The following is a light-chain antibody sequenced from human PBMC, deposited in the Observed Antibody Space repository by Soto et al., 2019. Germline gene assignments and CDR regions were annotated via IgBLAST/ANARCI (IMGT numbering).Light chain of an antibody. CDR1: QSIGSW. V-gene: IGKV1-5*03. CDR2: KAT. CDR3: QQYSDFQYT. J-gene: IGKJ2*01. Sequence: DIQMTQSPSTLSSSVGDGVTLTCRASQSIGSWLAWYQQKPGNAPKLLIYKATNLQSGVPSRFSGSGSGTDFSLTISSLQPVDSATYFCQQYSDFQYTFGPGTKLEI.